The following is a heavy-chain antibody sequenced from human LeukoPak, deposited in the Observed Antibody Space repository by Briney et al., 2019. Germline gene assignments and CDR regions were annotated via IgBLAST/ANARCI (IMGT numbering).Heavy chain of an antibody. V-gene: IGHV4-34*01. D-gene: IGHD3-16*01. Sequence: PSETLSLTCAVYGGSFSGYYWSWIRQPPGKGLEWIGEINHSGSTNYNPSLKSRATISVDTSKNQFSLKLSSVTAADTAVYYCARAHYGNPIDYWGQGTLVTVSS. J-gene: IGHJ4*02. CDR1: GGSFSGYY. CDR2: INHSGST. CDR3: ARAHYGNPIDY.